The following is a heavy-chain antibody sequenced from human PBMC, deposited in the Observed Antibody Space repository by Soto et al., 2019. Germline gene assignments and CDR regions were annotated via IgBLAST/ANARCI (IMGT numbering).Heavy chain of an antibody. CDR3: ASGYHYYYYYGMDV. CDR1: GGTFSSYA. Sequence: QVQLVQSGAEVKKPGSSVKVSCKASGGTFSSYAISWVRQAPGQGLEWIGGIIPIFGTANYAQKFQGRVTITADESTSTAYMELSSLRSEDTAVYYCASGYHYYYYYGMDVWGQGTTVTVSS. J-gene: IGHJ6*02. CDR2: IIPIFGTA. D-gene: IGHD5-18*01. V-gene: IGHV1-69*01.